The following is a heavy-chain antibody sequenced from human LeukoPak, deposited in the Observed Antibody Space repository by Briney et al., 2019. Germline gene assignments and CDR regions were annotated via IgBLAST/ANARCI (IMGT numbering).Heavy chain of an antibody. Sequence: GGSLRLSCAASGFTFSTYCMHWVRQAPGKVLEWVAVIWYDGSNKYYADSVKGRFTISRDNSKNTLYLQMNRLRAEDTAVYYCARNYGSGSSKTDNFDYWGQGTLVTVSS. CDR3: ARNYGSGSSKTDNFDY. D-gene: IGHD3-10*01. V-gene: IGHV3-33*01. J-gene: IGHJ4*02. CDR1: GFTFSTYC. CDR2: IWYDGSNK.